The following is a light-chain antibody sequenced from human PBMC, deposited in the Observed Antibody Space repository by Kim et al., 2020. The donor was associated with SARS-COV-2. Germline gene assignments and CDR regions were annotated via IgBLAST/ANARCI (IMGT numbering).Light chain of an antibody. CDR1: QDISNY. CDR2: DAS. V-gene: IGKV1-33*01. CDR3: QQYDNLPIT. Sequence: AYVGDRVTITYQASQDISNYLDLYQQKPGNAPKLLMYDASNLETGVPSRFSGSGSGTDFTFTISSLQPEDIATYYCQQYDNLPITFGQGTRLEIK. J-gene: IGKJ5*01.